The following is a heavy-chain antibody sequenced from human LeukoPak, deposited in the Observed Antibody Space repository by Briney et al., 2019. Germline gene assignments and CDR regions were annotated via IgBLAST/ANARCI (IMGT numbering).Heavy chain of an antibody. CDR1: GGSLNNHY. J-gene: IGHJ4*02. Sequence: SETLSLTCTVSGGSLNNHYWSWIRQTPGKGLEWIGYIYSSGSKNYNPSLKSRVTISVDTSKNQISLNLSSVTAADTAVYYCARDRPPYYFDYWGQGTLVTVPS. V-gene: IGHV4-59*11. CDR2: IYSSGSK. CDR3: ARDRPPYYFDY.